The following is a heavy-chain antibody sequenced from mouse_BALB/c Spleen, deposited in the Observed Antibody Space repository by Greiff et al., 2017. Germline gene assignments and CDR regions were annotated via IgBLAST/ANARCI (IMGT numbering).Heavy chain of an antibody. D-gene: IGHD1-1*01. CDR3: TRGKFITAVVGPFAY. CDR1: GYTFTSYW. CDR2: IYPGNSDT. V-gene: IGHV1-5*01. J-gene: IGHJ3*01. Sequence: VQLQQSGPVLARPGASVKMSCKASGYTFTSYWMHWVKQRPGQGLEWIGAIYPGNSDTSYNQKFKGKAKLTAVTSTSTAYMELISLTNEDSAVYYCTRGKFITAVVGPFAYWGQGTLVTVSA.